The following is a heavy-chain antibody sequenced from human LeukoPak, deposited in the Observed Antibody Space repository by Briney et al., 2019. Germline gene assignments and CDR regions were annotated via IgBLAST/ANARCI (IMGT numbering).Heavy chain of an antibody. CDR3: ARDLYNWNS. D-gene: IGHD1-20*01. V-gene: IGHV4-59*01. Sequence: SETLSLTCTGSGGSISSYYWSWIRQPPGKGLEWIGFIYYSGNTNYNPFLKSRVTISVDTSKNQFSLKLSSVTAADTAVYYCARDLYNWNSWGQGTLVTVSS. CDR2: IYYSGNT. CDR1: GGSISSYY. J-gene: IGHJ4*02.